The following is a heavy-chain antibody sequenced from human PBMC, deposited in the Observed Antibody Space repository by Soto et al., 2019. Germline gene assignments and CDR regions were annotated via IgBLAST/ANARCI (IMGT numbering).Heavy chain of an antibody. Sequence: PGGSLRLSCAASGFTFSSYSMNWVRQAPGKGLEWVSSISSSSSYIYYTDSVKGRFTTSRDNAKNSLYLQMNSLRAEDTAVYYCAQWPERRRNYYYYYGMDVWGQGTTVTVSS. CDR1: GFTFSSYS. D-gene: IGHD1-1*01. J-gene: IGHJ6*02. CDR2: ISSSSSYI. V-gene: IGHV3-21*01. CDR3: AQWPERRRNYYYYYGMDV.